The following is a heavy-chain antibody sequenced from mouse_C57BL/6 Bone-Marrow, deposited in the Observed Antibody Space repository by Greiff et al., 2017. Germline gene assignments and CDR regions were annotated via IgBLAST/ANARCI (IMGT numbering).Heavy chain of an antibody. CDR1: GFNIKDDY. D-gene: IGHD2-3*01. CDR3: SSFDGNYFDF. CDR2: IDPEIGDT. Sequence: EVQLQQPGAELVRPGASVKLSCTASGFNIKDDYIHWVKQRPEQGLEWIGWIDPEIGDTEYASKFQGKATITSDTSSNTAYLQRSSLTSEDTAVYYCSSFDGNYFDFWGQGTPLTVAS. V-gene: IGHV14-4*01. J-gene: IGHJ2*01.